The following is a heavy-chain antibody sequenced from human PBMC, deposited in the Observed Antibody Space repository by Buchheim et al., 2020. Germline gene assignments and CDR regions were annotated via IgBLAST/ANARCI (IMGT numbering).Heavy chain of an antibody. CDR2: ISYDGSNK. V-gene: IGHV3-30*18. CDR3: AKGMGFDY. J-gene: IGHJ4*02. Sequence: QVQLVESGGGVVQPGRSLRLSCAASGFTFSSYGMPWVRQAPGKGLEWVAVISYDGSNKYYADSVKGRFTISRANSKNKLYLQRNSLRAEDTAVYYCAKGMGFDYWGQGTL. CDR1: GFTFSSYG. D-gene: IGHD5-24*01.